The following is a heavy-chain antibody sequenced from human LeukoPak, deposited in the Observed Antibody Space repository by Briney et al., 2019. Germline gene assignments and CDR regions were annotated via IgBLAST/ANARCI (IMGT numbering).Heavy chain of an antibody. CDR3: ARGNSGWWNYFDY. CDR2: INHSGST. V-gene: IGHV4-34*01. D-gene: IGHD6-19*01. J-gene: IGHJ4*02. CDR1: GGSFSGYY. Sequence: SETLSLTCAVYGGSFSGYYWSWIRQPPGKGLEWIGEINHSGSTNYNPSLTSRVTISVDTSKNQFSLKLSSVTAADTAVYYCARGNSGWWNYFDYWGQGTLVTASS.